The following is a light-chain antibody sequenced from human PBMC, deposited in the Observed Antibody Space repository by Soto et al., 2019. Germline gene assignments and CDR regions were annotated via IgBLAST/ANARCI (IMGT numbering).Light chain of an antibody. V-gene: IGKV3-20*01. Sequence: ETVLTQSPGTLAFSPGERSTLSCRSSQSVSSNYLVWYQQKPGQAPRLLISGVSTRATGIPDRFSGSGSGTDFTLTISRLEPEDVAVYYCQQYAPSPAITFGQGTRLEIK. CDR2: GVS. CDR1: QSVSSNY. CDR3: QQYAPSPAIT. J-gene: IGKJ5*01.